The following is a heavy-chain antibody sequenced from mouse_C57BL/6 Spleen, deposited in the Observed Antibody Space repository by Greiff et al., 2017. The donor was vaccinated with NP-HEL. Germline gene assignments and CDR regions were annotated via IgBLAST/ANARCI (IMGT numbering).Heavy chain of an antibody. CDR1: GFTFSDYG. V-gene: IGHV5-17*01. J-gene: IGHJ2*01. CDR2: ISSGSSTI. D-gene: IGHD2-3*01. CDR3: ARRGGYSYYFDY. Sequence: DVMLVESGGGLVKPGGSLKLSCAASGFTFSDYGMHWVRQAPEKGLEWVAYISSGSSTIYYADTVKGRFTISRDNAKNTLFLQMTSLRSEDTSMYYVARRGGYSYYFDYWGQGTTLTVSS.